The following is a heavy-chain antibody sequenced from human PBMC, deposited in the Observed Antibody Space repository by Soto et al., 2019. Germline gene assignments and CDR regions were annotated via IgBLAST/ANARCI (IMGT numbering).Heavy chain of an antibody. CDR3: AREEQVGYFDY. CDR2: IYSSGNT. J-gene: IGHJ4*02. CDR1: GGSIIGFF. V-gene: IGHV4-4*07. Sequence: KPSETLSLTCTVSGGSIIGFFWSWIRQPAGRGLEWIGRIYSSGNTNYNPSLKSRVTMSLDASDNVFSLKLTSVTAADTAVYFCAREEQVGYFDYWGQGALVTVSS. D-gene: IGHD6-6*01.